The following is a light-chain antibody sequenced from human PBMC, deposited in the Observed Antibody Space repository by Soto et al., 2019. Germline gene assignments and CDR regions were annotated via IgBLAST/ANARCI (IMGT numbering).Light chain of an antibody. Sequence: DIQMTQSPSSLSASVGDRVTITCRASQGISTYLNWYQQKPGKAPKLLIYAASSLQSGVPSRFSGSGSETDFTLTISSLQPEDFGTYYCQQSYTSPVTFGGGTKVDIK. J-gene: IGKJ4*01. CDR3: QQSYTSPVT. CDR1: QGISTY. V-gene: IGKV1-39*01. CDR2: AAS.